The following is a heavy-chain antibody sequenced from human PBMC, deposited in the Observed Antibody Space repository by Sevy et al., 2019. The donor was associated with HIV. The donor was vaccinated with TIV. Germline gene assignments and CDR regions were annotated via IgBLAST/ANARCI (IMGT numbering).Heavy chain of an antibody. CDR3: ARLEQRHCNGAHCYPFDY. Sequence: GESLKISCEGSGYSFTTYWIGWVRQMPGKGLEWMGVIYPDDSYTRDNPSFPGQVTISADKSINTAYLEWSSLKASDTAIYYCARLEQRHCNGAHCYPFDYWGQGTLVTVSS. CDR2: IYPDDSYT. CDR1: GYSFTTYW. J-gene: IGHJ4*02. V-gene: IGHV5-51*01. D-gene: IGHD2-21*01.